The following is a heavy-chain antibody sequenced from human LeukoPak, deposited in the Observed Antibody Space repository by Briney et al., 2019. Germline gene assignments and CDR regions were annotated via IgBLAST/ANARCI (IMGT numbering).Heavy chain of an antibody. CDR1: GFTLTSHG. CDR3: AKGSSSHQYSFDY. Sequence: GGSLRLSCAASGFTLTSHGMHWVRQAPGKGLEWVALTRYDKSNIYYADSVKGRFTISRDNSKNTLYLQMNSLRAEDTAVYYCAKGSSSHQYSFDYWGQGTLVTVSS. V-gene: IGHV3-30*02. D-gene: IGHD6-13*01. J-gene: IGHJ4*02. CDR2: TRYDKSNI.